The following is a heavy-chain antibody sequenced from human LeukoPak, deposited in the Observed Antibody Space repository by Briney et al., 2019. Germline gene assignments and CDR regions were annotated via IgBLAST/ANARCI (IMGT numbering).Heavy chain of an antibody. CDR3: ARSEYQLLILAFDI. J-gene: IGHJ3*02. CDR1: GGSISSGDYY. D-gene: IGHD2-2*01. V-gene: IGHV4-30-4*01. CDR2: IYYSGST. Sequence: RASETLSLTCTVSGGSISSGDYYWSWIRQPPGKGLEWIGYIYYSGSTYYNPSLKSRVTISVGTSKNQFSLKLSSVTAADTAVYYCARSEYQLLILAFDIWGQGTMVTVSS.